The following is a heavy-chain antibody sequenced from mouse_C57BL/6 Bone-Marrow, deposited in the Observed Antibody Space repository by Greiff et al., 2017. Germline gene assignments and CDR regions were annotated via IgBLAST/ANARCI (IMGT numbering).Heavy chain of an antibody. D-gene: IGHD2-2*01. Sequence: EVQLVESGAELVRPGASVKLSCTASGFNIKDDYMHWVKQRPEQGLEWIGWIDPENGDTEYASKFQGKATITADTSSNTAYLQLSSLTSEDTAVYYCTPMVTALDYWGQGTTLTVSS. CDR1: GFNIKDDY. CDR2: IDPENGDT. J-gene: IGHJ2*01. CDR3: TPMVTALDY. V-gene: IGHV14-4*01.